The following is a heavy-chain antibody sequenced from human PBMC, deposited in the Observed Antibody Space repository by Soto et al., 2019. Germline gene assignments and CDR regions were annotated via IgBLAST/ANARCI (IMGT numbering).Heavy chain of an antibody. CDR2: IYWDDDK. Sequence: QITLKESGPTLAKPTQTLTLTCTFSGFSLTTRGVGVGWIRQPPGKALEWLALIYWDDDKRYSPSLKSRRTITKYTSKNQVVLTLTYMDPVDTATYYCVHVPGSVQLLYSYYCYMEVWGKGATVAVS. D-gene: IGHD3-10*01. V-gene: IGHV2-5*02. J-gene: IGHJ6*03. CDR3: VHVPGSVQLLYSYYCYMEV. CDR1: GFSLTTRGVG.